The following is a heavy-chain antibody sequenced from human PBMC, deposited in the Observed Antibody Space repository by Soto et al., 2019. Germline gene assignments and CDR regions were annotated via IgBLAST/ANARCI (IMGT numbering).Heavy chain of an antibody. D-gene: IGHD4-17*01. CDR1: GYTFTNYS. Sequence: ASVKVSCKASGYTFTNYSIIRVREALGQGLEAMGWIRAYNGNTNYAQKLQGRVTMTTDTSTSTAYMELRSVRSDDTSVYYCALERGDYRHSCFDPWGQGTLVTVSS. J-gene: IGHJ5*02. V-gene: IGHV1-18*01. CDR3: ALERGDYRHSCFDP. CDR2: IRAYNGNT.